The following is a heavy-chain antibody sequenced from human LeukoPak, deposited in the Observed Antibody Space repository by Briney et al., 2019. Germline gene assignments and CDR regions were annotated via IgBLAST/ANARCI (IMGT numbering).Heavy chain of an antibody. V-gene: IGHV1-58*02. CDR1: GFTFTNSA. Sequence: VKVSCKASGFTFTNSAMQWVRQARGQRLEWVGWIVVASGNTKYAQKFQERVTITRDMSTSTAYMELSSLRPEDTAVYYCAAAPVEMQQRGFDYWGQGTLVTVSS. J-gene: IGHJ4*02. CDR3: AAAPVEMQQRGFDY. D-gene: IGHD5-24*01. CDR2: IVVASGNT.